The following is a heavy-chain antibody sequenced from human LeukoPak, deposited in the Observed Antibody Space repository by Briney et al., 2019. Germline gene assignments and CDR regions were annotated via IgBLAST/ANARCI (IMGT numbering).Heavy chain of an antibody. CDR2: INPNSGGT. CDR3: ASNPMGHDAFDI. V-gene: IGHV1-2*04. D-gene: IGHD1-26*01. J-gene: IGHJ3*02. CDR1: GYTLTELS. Sequence: ASVKVSCKVSGYTLTELSMHWVRQAPGQGLEWMGWINPNSGGTNYAQKFQGWVTMTRDTSISTAYMELSRLRSDDTAVYYRASNPMGHDAFDIWGQGTMVTVSS.